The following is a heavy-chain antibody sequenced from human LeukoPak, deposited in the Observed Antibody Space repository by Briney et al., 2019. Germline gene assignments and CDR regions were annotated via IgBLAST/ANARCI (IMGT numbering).Heavy chain of an antibody. CDR1: GFTFSSYA. Sequence: PGGSLRLSCAASGFTFSSYAMHWVRQAPGKGLEWVAVISYDGSNKYYADSVKGRFTISRDNSKNTLYLQMNSLRAEDTAVYYCARDRFGYSGYASDSAPEFDYWGQGTLVTVSS. J-gene: IGHJ4*02. CDR2: ISYDGSNK. V-gene: IGHV3-30-3*01. CDR3: ARDRFGYSGYASDSAPEFDY. D-gene: IGHD5-12*01.